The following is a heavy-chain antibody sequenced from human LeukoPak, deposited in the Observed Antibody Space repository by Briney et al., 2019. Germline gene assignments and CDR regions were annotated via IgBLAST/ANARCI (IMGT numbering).Heavy chain of an antibody. J-gene: IGHJ4*02. V-gene: IGHV4-61*02. D-gene: IGHD5-18*01. CDR3: ARDLVDTVMSHLVLFDY. CDR2: IYISRST. Sequence: SETLSLTCTVSGGSIRSGSYYWSWIRQSAGKGLEGIVRIYISRSTKYNPSLKSRVTISVDTSKNQFSLKLSSVTAADTAVYYCARDLVDTVMSHLVLFDYWGQGTLVTVYS. CDR1: GGSIRSGSYY.